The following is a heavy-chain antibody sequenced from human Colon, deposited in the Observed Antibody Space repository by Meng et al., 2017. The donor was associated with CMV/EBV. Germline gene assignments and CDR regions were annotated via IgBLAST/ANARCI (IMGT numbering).Heavy chain of an antibody. CDR2: IIPILGIA. D-gene: IGHD3-10*01. Sequence: SVKVSCKASGFTFTDTVSGYYYIHWVRQAPGQGLEWMGRIIPILGIANYAQKFQGRVTITADKSTSTAYMELSSLRSEDTAVYYCARDGSLGGSSYAFDIWGQGTMVTVSS. J-gene: IGHJ3*02. V-gene: IGHV1-69*04. CDR1: GFTFTDTVSGYYY. CDR3: ARDGSLGGSSYAFDI.